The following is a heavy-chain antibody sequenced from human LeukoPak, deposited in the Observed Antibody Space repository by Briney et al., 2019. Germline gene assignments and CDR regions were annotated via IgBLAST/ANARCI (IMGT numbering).Heavy chain of an antibody. CDR2: IYHSGST. CDR1: GGSMSSGGYS. CDR3: ARLTRTYYYGSGEYYFDY. D-gene: IGHD3-10*01. Sequence: SETLSLTCGLCGGSMSSGGYSWRWVRQPPGKGLEWIGEIYHSGSTHYNPPLKSRVTISVDKSKNPFSLKLSSVTAADTAVYYCARLTRTYYYGSGEYYFDYWGQGTLVTVSS. V-gene: IGHV4/OR15-8*03. J-gene: IGHJ4*02.